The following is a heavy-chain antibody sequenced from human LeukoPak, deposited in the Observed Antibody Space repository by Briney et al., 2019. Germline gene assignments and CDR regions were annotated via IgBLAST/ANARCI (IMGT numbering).Heavy chain of an antibody. D-gene: IGHD1-26*01. CDR1: GGSISSGGYY. CDR3: ARDRGGSYVDY. Sequence: SETLSLTCTVSGGSISSGGYYWSWIRQHPGKGLEWIGYIYYSGSTYYNPSLKSRVTISVDTSKNQFSLKLSSVTAADTAVYYCARDRGGSYVDYWGQGTLVTVSS. J-gene: IGHJ4*02. V-gene: IGHV4-31*03. CDR2: IYYSGST.